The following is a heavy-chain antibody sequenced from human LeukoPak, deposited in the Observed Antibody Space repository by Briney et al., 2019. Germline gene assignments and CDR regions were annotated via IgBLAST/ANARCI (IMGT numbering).Heavy chain of an antibody. J-gene: IGHJ3*02. V-gene: IGHV3-23*01. D-gene: IGHD3-22*01. Sequence: GGSLRLSCAASGFTFSGYWMSWVRQAPGKGLEWVSAISGSGGSTYYADSVKGRFTISRDNSKNTLYLQMNSLRAEDTAVYYCATRLGITMIVVVITTIGNAFDIWGQGTMVTVSS. CDR1: GFTFSGYW. CDR3: ATRLGITMIVVVITTIGNAFDI. CDR2: ISGSGGST.